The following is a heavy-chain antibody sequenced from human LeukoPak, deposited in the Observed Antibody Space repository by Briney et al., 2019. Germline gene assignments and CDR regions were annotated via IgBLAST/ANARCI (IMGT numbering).Heavy chain of an antibody. Sequence: SETLSLTCAAYGGSFSGYYWSWIRQPPGKGLEWIGEINHSGSTNYNPSLKSRVTISVDTSKNQFSLKLSSVTAADTAVYYCVRGGYYYPLSYWGQGTLVTVSS. CDR1: GGSFSGYY. CDR3: VRGGYYYPLSY. J-gene: IGHJ4*02. CDR2: INHSGST. D-gene: IGHD3-22*01. V-gene: IGHV4-34*01.